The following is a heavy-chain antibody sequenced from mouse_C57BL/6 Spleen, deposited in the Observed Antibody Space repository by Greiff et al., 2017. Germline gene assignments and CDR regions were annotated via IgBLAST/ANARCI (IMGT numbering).Heavy chain of an antibody. J-gene: IGHJ1*03. D-gene: IGHD2-10*02. V-gene: IGHV8-12*01. Sequence: QVTLNESGPGILQSSQTLSLTCSFSGFSLSTSGMGVSWIRQPSGKGLEWLAHMYWADDKRYNPSLKSRLTISKDTSRNPGFLKITSVDTADTATYYCARRGYDNGALLYFDVWGTGTTVTVSS. CDR1: GFSLSTSGMG. CDR2: MYWADDK. CDR3: ARRGYDNGALLYFDV.